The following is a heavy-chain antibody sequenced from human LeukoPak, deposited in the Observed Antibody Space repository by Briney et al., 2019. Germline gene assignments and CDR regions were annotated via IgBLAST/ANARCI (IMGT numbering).Heavy chain of an antibody. Sequence: GGSLRLSCAASGFIFSDYYMSWIRQAPGKGLEWVSYISGNGKTIYYADSVKGRFTISRDNSKNTLYLQMNSLRAEDTAVYYCAKAAYNYGPFDYWGQGTLVLVSS. J-gene: IGHJ4*02. V-gene: IGHV3-11*01. D-gene: IGHD5-18*01. CDR2: ISGNGKTI. CDR1: GFIFSDYY. CDR3: AKAAYNYGPFDY.